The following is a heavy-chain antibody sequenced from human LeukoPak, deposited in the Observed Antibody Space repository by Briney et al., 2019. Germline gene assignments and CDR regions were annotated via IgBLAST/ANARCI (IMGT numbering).Heavy chain of an antibody. V-gene: IGHV1-2*02. CDR1: GYTFIGYY. J-gene: IGHJ5*02. CDR3: GRERQYCGGGDCFKWFDP. D-gene: IGHD2-21*02. Sequence: ASVKVSCKASGYTFIGYYMHWVRQAPGQGLEWMGWMNPNSGGTNYARKFQGRVTLARDTSISTAYMELSSLRSDDTAVYYCGRERQYCGGGDCFKWFDPWGQGTLVTVSA. CDR2: MNPNSGGT.